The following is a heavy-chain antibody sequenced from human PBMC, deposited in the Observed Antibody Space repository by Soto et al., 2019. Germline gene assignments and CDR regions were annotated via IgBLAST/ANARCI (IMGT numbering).Heavy chain of an antibody. Sequence: SETLSLTCTGSGGSISSGDYYWSWIRQPPGKGLEWIGYIYYSGSTYYNPSLKSRVTISVDTSKNQFSLKLSSVTAADTAVYYCARAFDILTRYYFDYWGQGTLVTVSS. J-gene: IGHJ4*02. CDR1: GGSISSGDYY. V-gene: IGHV4-30-4*01. D-gene: IGHD3-9*01. CDR2: IYYSGST. CDR3: ARAFDILTRYYFDY.